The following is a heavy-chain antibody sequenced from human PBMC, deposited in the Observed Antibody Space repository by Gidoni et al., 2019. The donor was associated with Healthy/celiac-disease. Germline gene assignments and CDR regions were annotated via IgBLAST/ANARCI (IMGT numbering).Heavy chain of an antibody. V-gene: IGHV3-7*01. CDR3: ARHEVLSYWYFDL. J-gene: IGHJ2*01. CDR1: GFTFSSYW. CDR2: IKQDGSEK. Sequence: EVQLVESGGGLVQPGGSLGLSCAAPGFTFSSYWMSWVRQAPGKGLEWVANIKQDGSEKYYVDSVKGRFTISRDNAKNSLYLQMNSLRAEDTAVYYCARHEVLSYWYFDLWGRGTLVTVSS.